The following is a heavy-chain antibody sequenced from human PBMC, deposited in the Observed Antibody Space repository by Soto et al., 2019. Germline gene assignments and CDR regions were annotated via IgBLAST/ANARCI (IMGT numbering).Heavy chain of an antibody. J-gene: IGHJ4*02. Sequence: LSLTCSVSGGSINNYYWSWIRQPAGKGLEWIGRIYSTGSTNYNPSLRSRVAMSVDTSKKQFSLKLTSVTAADTAVYYCARDKYSGNYYYFDSWGQGTLVTVSS. V-gene: IGHV4-4*07. CDR2: IYSTGST. CDR1: GGSINNYY. D-gene: IGHD2-21*01. CDR3: ARDKYSGNYYYFDS.